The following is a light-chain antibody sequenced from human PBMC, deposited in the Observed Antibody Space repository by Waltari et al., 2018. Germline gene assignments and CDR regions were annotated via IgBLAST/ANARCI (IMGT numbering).Light chain of an antibody. CDR1: SSDVGNYDL. J-gene: IGLJ2*01. Sequence: QSALTQPASVSGSPGPSIPISCTGTSSDVGNYDLVSWYQQHPGKAPKLMIYEVTKRPSWFSNRFSGSKSGNTASLTFSGLQAEDEADYYCCSYAGSGTLVFGGGTKLTVL. CDR3: CSYAGSGTLV. V-gene: IGLV2-23*02. CDR2: EVT.